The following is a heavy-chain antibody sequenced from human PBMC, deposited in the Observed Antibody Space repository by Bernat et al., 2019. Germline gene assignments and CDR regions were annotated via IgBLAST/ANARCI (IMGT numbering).Heavy chain of an antibody. Sequence: EVQLVESGGGLVQPGGSLRLSCAASGFTVSSNYMSWVRQAPGKGLEWVSVIYSGGSTYYADSVKGRFTISRHNSKNTLYLQMNSLRAEDTTVYYCATSFNLDFDYWGQGTLVTVSS. CDR1: GFTVSSNY. CDR2: IYSGGST. V-gene: IGHV3-53*04. J-gene: IGHJ4*02. CDR3: ATSFNLDFDY. D-gene: IGHD1-1*01.